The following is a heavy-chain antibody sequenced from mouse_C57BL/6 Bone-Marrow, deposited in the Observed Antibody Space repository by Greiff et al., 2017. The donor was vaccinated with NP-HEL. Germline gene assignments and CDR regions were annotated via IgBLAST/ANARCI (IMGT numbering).Heavy chain of an antibody. J-gene: IGHJ4*01. Sequence: QVQLQQPGAELVKPGASVKLSCKASGYTFTSYWMQWVKQRPGQGLEWIGEIDPSDSYTNYNQKFKGKATLTVDTSASTAYMQLSSLTSEDSAVYDCAGGYDGYAMDYWGQGTSVTVSS. V-gene: IGHV1-50*01. CDR2: IDPSDSYT. CDR1: GYTFTSYW. D-gene: IGHD2-2*01. CDR3: AGGYDGYAMDY.